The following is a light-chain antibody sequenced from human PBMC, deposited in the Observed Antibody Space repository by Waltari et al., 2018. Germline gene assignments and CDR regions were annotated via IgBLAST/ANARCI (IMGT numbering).Light chain of an antibody. CDR3: SQYNDWPYT. CDR2: GVS. J-gene: IGKJ2*01. V-gene: IGKV3-15*01. CDR1: QSFTRK. Sequence: EIVMTQSPATLSVSPGDRATLSCRASQSFTRKLSWYQQKPGQVPRLLIYGVSTRATGIPARFSGSGSGTEFTLTISSLQSEDSAVYYCSQYNDWPYTFGQVTSWSSN.